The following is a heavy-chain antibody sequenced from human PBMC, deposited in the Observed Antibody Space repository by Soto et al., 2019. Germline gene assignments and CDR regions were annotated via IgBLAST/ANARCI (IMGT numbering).Heavy chain of an antibody. V-gene: IGHV3-7*02. CDR1: GFTFSDYW. CDR3: ASSMGRGGNDY. D-gene: IGHD3-10*01. CDR2: IKTDGSEK. J-gene: IGHJ4*02. Sequence: EVQLVESGGGLVQPGGSLRLSCAASGFTFSDYWMSWVRQAPGKGLECVANIKTDGSEKYYVDPVKGRFTISRDNAKNSLYLQMNSLRAEDTAVDYCASSMGRGGNDYWGQGTLVAVSS.